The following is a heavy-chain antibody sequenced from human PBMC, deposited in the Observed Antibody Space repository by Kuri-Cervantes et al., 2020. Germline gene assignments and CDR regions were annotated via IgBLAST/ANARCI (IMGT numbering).Heavy chain of an antibody. J-gene: IGHJ6*02. CDR3: ARVDGFGETTDYYYYYGMDV. V-gene: IGHV3-23*01. CDR1: GFTFSSYA. D-gene: IGHD3-10*01. CDR2: ISGSGGST. Sequence: GESLKISCAASGFTFSSYAMSWVRQAPGKGLEWFSAISGSGGSTYYADSVKGRFTISRDNSKNTLYLQMNSLRAEDTAVYYCARVDGFGETTDYYYYYGMDVWGQGTTVTVSS.